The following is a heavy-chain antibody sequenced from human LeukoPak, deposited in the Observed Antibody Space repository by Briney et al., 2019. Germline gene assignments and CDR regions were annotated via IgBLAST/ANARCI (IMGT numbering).Heavy chain of an antibody. Sequence: SETLSLTRTDSGGSLSSYYWSWIRQPPGKGLEWIGYIYYSGSTNYNPSLKSRVTISVDTSKNQFSLKLSSVTAADTAVYYCARFTYYYDSSGYPEGYYYYYMDVWGKGNTVTVSS. CDR3: ARFTYYYDSSGYPEGYYYYYMDV. CDR1: GGSLSSYY. D-gene: IGHD3-22*01. CDR2: IYYSGST. V-gene: IGHV4-59*08. J-gene: IGHJ6*03.